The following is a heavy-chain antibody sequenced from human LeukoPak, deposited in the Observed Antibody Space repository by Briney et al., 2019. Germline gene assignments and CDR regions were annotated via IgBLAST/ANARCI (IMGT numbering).Heavy chain of an antibody. CDR3: ARGHGSGSYYIGGGLG. V-gene: IGHV1-46*01. CDR2: INPSGGST. CDR1: GYTFTSYY. J-gene: IGHJ4*02. Sequence: ASVKVSCKASGYTFTSYYMHWVRQAPGQGLEWMGIINPSGGSTSYAQKFQGRVTMTRDMSTSTVYMELSSLRSEDTAVYYCARGHGSGSYYIGGGLGWGQGTLVTASS. D-gene: IGHD3-10*01.